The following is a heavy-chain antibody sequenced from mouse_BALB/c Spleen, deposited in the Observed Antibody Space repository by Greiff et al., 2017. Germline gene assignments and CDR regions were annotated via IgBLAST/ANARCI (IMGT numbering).Heavy chain of an antibody. Sequence: VQLVESGAELVRPGASVTLSCKASGYTFTDYEMHWVKQTPVHGLEWIGAIDPETGGTAYNQKFKGKATLTADKSSSTAYMELRSLTSEDSAVYYCTRYDGYDYFDYWGQGTTLTVSS. J-gene: IGHJ2*01. CDR3: TRYDGYDYFDY. V-gene: IGHV1-15*01. CDR1: GYTFTDYE. CDR2: IDPETGGT. D-gene: IGHD2-3*01.